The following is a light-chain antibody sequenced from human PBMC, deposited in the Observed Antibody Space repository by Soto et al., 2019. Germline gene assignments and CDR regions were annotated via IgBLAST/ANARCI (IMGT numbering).Light chain of an antibody. CDR3: QQRSNWPTIT. J-gene: IGKJ5*01. CDR2: DTF. CDR1: QSVSSF. V-gene: IGKV3-11*01. Sequence: EVVLTQSPATLSLSPGERATLSCRASQSVSSFLAWYQQKPGQAPRLLIYDTFNRATGIPARFSGSGSGTDFTLTISGLEPEDFAIYYCQQRSNWPTITFGQGTRLEIK.